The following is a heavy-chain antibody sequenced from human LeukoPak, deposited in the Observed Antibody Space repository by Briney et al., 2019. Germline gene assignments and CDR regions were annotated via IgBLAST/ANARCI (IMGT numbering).Heavy chain of an antibody. J-gene: IGHJ2*01. D-gene: IGHD1-14*01. V-gene: IGHV3-23*01. CDR1: GFTFNSYA. Sequence: PGGSLRLSCAASGFTFNSYAMSWVRQAPGKGLEWVSVISGNGGTTFYADSVKGRFTVSRDNAKNSLYLQMNSLRAEDTAVYYCARPLEGTGGNWYFDLWGRGTLVTVSS. CDR2: ISGNGGTT. CDR3: ARPLEGTGGNWYFDL.